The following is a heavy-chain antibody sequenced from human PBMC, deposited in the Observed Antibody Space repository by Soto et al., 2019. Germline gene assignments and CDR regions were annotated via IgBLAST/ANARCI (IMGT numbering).Heavy chain of an antibody. V-gene: IGHV4-39*01. D-gene: IGHD7-27*01. CDR1: GGSISSRGYY. CDR2: IYYSGST. Sequence: PSETLSLTCTVSGGSISSRGYYWGWIRQPPGKGLEWIGTIYYSGSTYYNPSLKSRVTISVDTSKNQFSLKLSSVTAADTAVYYCAKNWNWGSLVHWGQGTLVTVSS. CDR3: AKNWNWGSLVH. J-gene: IGHJ4*02.